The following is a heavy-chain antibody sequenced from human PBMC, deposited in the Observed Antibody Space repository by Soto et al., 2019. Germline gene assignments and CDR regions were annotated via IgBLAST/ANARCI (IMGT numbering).Heavy chain of an antibody. J-gene: IGHJ4*02. V-gene: IGHV3-23*01. D-gene: IGHD4-17*01. CDR1: GFTFSSYA. CDR3: VSLPTVTRRRQIVY. CDR2: ISGSGGST. Sequence: GGSLRLSCAASGFTFSSYAMSWVRQAPGKGLEWVSAISGSGGSTYYADSVKGRFTISRDNSKNTLYLQMNSLRAEDTAVYYCVSLPTVTRRRQIVYWGQGTLVTVSS.